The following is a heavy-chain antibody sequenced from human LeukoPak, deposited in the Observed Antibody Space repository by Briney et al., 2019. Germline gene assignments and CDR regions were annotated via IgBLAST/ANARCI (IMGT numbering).Heavy chain of an antibody. CDR1: GYTFTGYY. Sequence: ASVKVSCKASGYTFTGYYIHWVRQAPGQGLEWMGWINPNSGGSNYAQKFQGRVTMTRDTSISTAYMELSRLRFDDTAVYYCASVNGITVAAIIDYWGQGTLVT. D-gene: IGHD6-19*01. J-gene: IGHJ4*02. CDR2: INPNSGGS. CDR3: ASVNGITVAAIIDY. V-gene: IGHV1-2*02.